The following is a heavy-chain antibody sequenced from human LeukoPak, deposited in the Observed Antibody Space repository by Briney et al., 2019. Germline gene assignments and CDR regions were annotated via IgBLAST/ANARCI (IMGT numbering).Heavy chain of an antibody. D-gene: IGHD3-22*01. CDR2: ISYDGSNK. CDR1: GFTFSSYG. V-gene: IGHV3-30*18. CDR3: AKLRGEDYYDSSAHDY. Sequence: GRSLRLSCAASGFTFSSYGMHWVRQAPGKRLEWVAVISYDGSNKYYADSVKGRFTISRDNSKNTLYLQMNSLRAEDTAVYYCAKLRGEDYYDSSAHDYWGQGTLVTVSS. J-gene: IGHJ4*02.